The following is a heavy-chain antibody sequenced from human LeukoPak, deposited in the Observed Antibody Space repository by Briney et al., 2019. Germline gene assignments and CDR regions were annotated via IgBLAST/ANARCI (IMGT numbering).Heavy chain of an antibody. CDR3: ARERQDTVIHSGAFDI. V-gene: IGHV3-30*04. Sequence: PGRSLRLSCAASGFTFSNYFMHWVRQAPGKGLEWVADIASDGGHTFYVESVKGRFTISRDNSKNTLYLQMNSLRAEDTAVYFCARERQDTVIHSGAFDIWGQGTMVTVSS. CDR2: IASDGGHT. D-gene: IGHD2-21*02. CDR1: GFTFSNYF. J-gene: IGHJ3*02.